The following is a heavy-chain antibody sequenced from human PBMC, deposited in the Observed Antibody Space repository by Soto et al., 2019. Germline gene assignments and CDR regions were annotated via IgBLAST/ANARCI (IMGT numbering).Heavy chain of an antibody. CDR3: ARGREWLRFGWFDP. D-gene: IGHD5-12*01. CDR1: GASVAGGSYY. J-gene: IGHJ5*02. CDR2: INHSGST. V-gene: IGHV4-34*01. Sequence: SETLSLTCSVSGASVAGGSYYWSWIRQPPGKGLEWIGEINHSGSTNYNPSLKSRVTISVDTSKNQFSLKLSSVTAADTAVYYCARGREWLRFGWFDPWGQGTLVTVSS.